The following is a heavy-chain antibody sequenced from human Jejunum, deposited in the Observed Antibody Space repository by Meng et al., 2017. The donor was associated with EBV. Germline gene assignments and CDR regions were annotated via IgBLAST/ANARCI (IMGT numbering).Heavy chain of an antibody. J-gene: IGHJ4*02. CDR2: IYYSGSA. V-gene: IGHV4-30-2*01. CDR3: ARGAYFDY. Sequence: QLPPQGPGSGLVKPSETLSLTCAVSGGSISSGGYSWHWIRQPPGKGLQWIGYIYYSGSAFYNPSLKSRVTLSVDRSKNQFSLNLSSVTAADTAVYYCARGAYFDYWGQGTLVTVFS. CDR1: GGSISSGGYS.